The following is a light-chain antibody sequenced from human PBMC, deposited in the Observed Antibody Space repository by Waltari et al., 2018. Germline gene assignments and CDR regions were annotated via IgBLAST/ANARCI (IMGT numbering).Light chain of an antibody. J-gene: IGKJ1*01. CDR3: QHYNNYSPT. V-gene: IGKV1-5*03. Sequence: DIQMTQSPSALSASLGDRVTITCRASQSISSWLAWYQQKPGKAPKLLINKASTLESGVPSRFSGSGSGTEFTLTISSLQPDDFATYYCQHYNNYSPTFGQGTKVEI. CDR2: KAS. CDR1: QSISSW.